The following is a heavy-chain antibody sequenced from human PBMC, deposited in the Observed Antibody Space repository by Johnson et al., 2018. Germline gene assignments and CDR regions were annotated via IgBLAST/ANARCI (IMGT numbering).Heavy chain of an antibody. D-gene: IGHD1-26*01. CDR1: GFTFSSYA. CDR2: ISYDGSNK. Sequence: QVQLVQSGGGVVQPGRSLRLSCAASGFTFSSYAMHWVRQAPGKGLEWVADISYDGSNKYYVDPVKGRFTISRDNAKNSLYLQMNSLRAEDTAVYYCARVGSGRRGYYYYGMDVWGQGTTVTVSS. J-gene: IGHJ6*02. CDR3: ARVGSGRRGYYYYGMDV. V-gene: IGHV3-30-3*01.